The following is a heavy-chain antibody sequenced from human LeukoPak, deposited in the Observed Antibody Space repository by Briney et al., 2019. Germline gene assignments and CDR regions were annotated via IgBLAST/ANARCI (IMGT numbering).Heavy chain of an antibody. Sequence: SQTLSLTCAVSGGSMSSGGYSWSWIQQPPGKDLEWIGYIYHSGTTYYRPSLKSRVTMSIDKSKNLFSLKLTSVTAADTAVYYCARGFTYYGSGSSYGLDVWGQGTTVTVSS. CDR3: ARGFTYYGSGSSYGLDV. J-gene: IGHJ6*02. D-gene: IGHD3-10*01. CDR1: GGSMSSGGYS. V-gene: IGHV4-30-2*01. CDR2: IYHSGTT.